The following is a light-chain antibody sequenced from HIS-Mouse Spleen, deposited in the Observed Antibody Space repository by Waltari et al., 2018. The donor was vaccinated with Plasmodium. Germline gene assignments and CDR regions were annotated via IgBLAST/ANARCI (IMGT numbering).Light chain of an antibody. Sequence: AIRMTQSPSSLSASTGDSVTITCRASQGISSYLAWYQQKPGKAPKLLIYAASTLQSGVPSRFSGSGSGTDFTLTISCLQSEDFATYYCQQYYSYPLTFGGGTK. V-gene: IGKV1-8*01. CDR1: QGISSY. CDR2: AAS. J-gene: IGKJ4*01. CDR3: QQYYSYPLT.